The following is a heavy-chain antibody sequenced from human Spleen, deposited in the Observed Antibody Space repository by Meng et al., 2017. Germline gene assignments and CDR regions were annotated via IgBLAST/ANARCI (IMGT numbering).Heavy chain of an antibody. Sequence: QVQLVQSGSELKKPGASVKVSCKASGYSFNTYGMNWVRQAPGQGLVWMGWINTNTGNPTYAQGFTGRFVFSLDTSVSTAYLEISSLKAEDTAVYYCARERIVAKNWFDPWGQGTLVTVSS. V-gene: IGHV7-4-1*02. CDR3: ARERIVAKNWFDP. CDR1: GYSFNTYG. CDR2: INTNTGNP. J-gene: IGHJ5*02. D-gene: IGHD2/OR15-2a*01.